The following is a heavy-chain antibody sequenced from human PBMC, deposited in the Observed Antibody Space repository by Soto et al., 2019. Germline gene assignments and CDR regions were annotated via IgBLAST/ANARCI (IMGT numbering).Heavy chain of an antibody. Sequence: SETLSLTCAVYGGSFSGYYWTWIRQPPGTGLEWIGEINHSGSTNYNPSLKSRVTISVDTSKNQFSLKLTSVTAADTAVYYCARDKITGLFDYLGQGNLVTVSS. D-gene: IGHD2-8*02. CDR2: INHSGST. V-gene: IGHV4-34*01. J-gene: IGHJ4*02. CDR3: ARDKITGLFDY. CDR1: GGSFSGYY.